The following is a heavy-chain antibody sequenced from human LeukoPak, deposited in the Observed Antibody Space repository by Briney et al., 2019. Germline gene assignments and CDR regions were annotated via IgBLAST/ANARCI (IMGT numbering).Heavy chain of an antibody. CDR3: ARDFFPRDGYNFDY. Sequence: GGSLRLSCAASGFTFSSYWMSWVRQAPGKGLEWVANIKQDGSEKYYADPVKGRFTISRDNAKNSLYLQMNSLRAEDTAVYYCARDFFPRDGYNFDYWGQGTLVTVSS. CDR2: IKQDGSEK. D-gene: IGHD5-24*01. CDR1: GFTFSSYW. V-gene: IGHV3-7*01. J-gene: IGHJ4*02.